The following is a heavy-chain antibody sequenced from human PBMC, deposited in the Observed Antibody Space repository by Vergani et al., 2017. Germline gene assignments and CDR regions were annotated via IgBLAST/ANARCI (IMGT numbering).Heavy chain of an antibody. CDR2: INNNGGST. CDR1: GFTFNSYA. V-gene: IGHV3-23*01. J-gene: IGHJ3*01. D-gene: IGHD2-2*01. CDR3: AKVCGSTSCPYGGGAFDV. Sequence: QLLESGGGLIQPGGSLRLSCAASGFTFNSYAMTWVRQAPGKWLEWVSGINNNGGSTYYADSVKGRFTISRDNSKNTLYLQITDLRAEDTATYYCAKVCGSTSCPYGGGAFDVWGHGTMVTVSS.